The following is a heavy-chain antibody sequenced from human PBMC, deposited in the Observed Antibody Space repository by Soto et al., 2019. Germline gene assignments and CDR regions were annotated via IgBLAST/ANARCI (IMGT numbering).Heavy chain of an antibody. Sequence: GSLRLSCAASGFTFSSYAMSWVRQAPGKGLEWVSAISGSGGSTYYADSVKGRLTISRDNSRNTLYLQMNSLRAEDTAVYYCAKNFAGRAAAGPVPYYYYYGMDAWGQGTTVTVSS. CDR2: ISGSGGST. CDR3: AKNFAGRAAAGPVPYYYYYGMDA. V-gene: IGHV3-23*01. D-gene: IGHD6-13*01. CDR1: GFTFSSYA. J-gene: IGHJ6*02.